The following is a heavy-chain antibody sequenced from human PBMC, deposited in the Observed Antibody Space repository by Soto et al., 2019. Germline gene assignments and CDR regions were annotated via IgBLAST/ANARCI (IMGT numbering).Heavy chain of an antibody. Sequence: QVQLLESGPGLVKPSETLSLTCTVSGGSISSYYWSWIRQPPGKGLEWIGYTYSSGSTNYNPSLKSRATISVDTSKNQSSLKLSSVTAADTAVYYCARRYGGGFDYWGQGTLVTVSS. J-gene: IGHJ4*02. CDR1: GGSISSYY. CDR2: TYSSGST. D-gene: IGHD3-10*01. CDR3: ARRYGGGFDY. V-gene: IGHV4-59*08.